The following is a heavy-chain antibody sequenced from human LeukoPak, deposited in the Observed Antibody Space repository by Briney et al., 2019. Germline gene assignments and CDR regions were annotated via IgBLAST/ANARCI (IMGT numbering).Heavy chain of an antibody. J-gene: IGHJ4*02. D-gene: IGHD6-13*01. Sequence: SETLSLTCTVSGGSISSNNYCWGWIRQPPGKGLEWIGSIYYSGSTYYNPSLTSRATMSVDTSKNQFSLKLRSVTAADTGVYYCVRDRQQLVRGDHFDYWGQGTLVTVSS. CDR2: IYYSGST. CDR3: VRDRQQLVRGDHFDY. V-gene: IGHV4-39*07. CDR1: GGSISSNNYC.